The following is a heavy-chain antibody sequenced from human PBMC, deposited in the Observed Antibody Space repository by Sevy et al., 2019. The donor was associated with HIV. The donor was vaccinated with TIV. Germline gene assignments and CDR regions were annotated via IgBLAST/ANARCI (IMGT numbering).Heavy chain of an antibody. CDR1: GFTFSSYA. J-gene: IGHJ6*03. Sequence: GGSLRLSCAASGFTFSSYAMHWVRQAPGKGLEWVAFIRYDGTNKYYANSVKGRFTISRDNSKNTLYLQMNSLRAEDTAVYYCAKVAAGGTTLYYYYSMDVWGQGTTVTVSS. CDR2: IRYDGTNK. D-gene: IGHD1-7*01. CDR3: AKVAAGGTTLYYYYSMDV. V-gene: IGHV3-30*02.